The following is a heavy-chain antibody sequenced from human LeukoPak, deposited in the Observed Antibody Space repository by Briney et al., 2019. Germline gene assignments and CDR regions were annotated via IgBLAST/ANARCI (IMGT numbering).Heavy chain of an antibody. Sequence: SETLSLTCAVYGGSFSGYYWSWIRQPPGKGLEWIGEINHSGSTNYNPSLKSRVTISVDTSKNQFSLKLSSVTAADTAVYYCAKEVTPPRWELRPFDYWGQGTLVTVSS. D-gene: IGHD1-26*01. CDR1: GGSFSGYY. V-gene: IGHV4-34*01. J-gene: IGHJ4*02. CDR3: AKEVTPPRWELRPFDY. CDR2: INHSGST.